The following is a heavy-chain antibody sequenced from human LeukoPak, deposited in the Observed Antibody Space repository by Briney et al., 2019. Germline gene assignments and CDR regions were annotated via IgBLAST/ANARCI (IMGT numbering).Heavy chain of an antibody. D-gene: IGHD6-19*01. J-gene: IGHJ4*02. CDR1: GGSISSSSYY. V-gene: IGHV4-39*01. CDR2: IYYSGST. CDR3: ARRQIAVADYFDY. Sequence: SETLSLTCTVSGGSISSSSYYWGWIRQPPGKGLEWIGSIYYSGSTYYNPSLKSRVTISVDTSKNQFSLKLSSVTAADTAVYYCARRQIAVADYFDYWGQGTPVIVSS.